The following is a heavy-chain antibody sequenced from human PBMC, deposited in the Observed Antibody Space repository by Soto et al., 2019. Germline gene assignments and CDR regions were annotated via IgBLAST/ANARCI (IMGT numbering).Heavy chain of an antibody. Sequence: GSLRLSCAASGFPFSNYWMSWVRQAPGKGLEWVANIKQDGSDKYFVDSVKGRFTISRDNAQNTLYLQMNSLRAEDTAVYYCARATSDALIAVALADYWGQGTLVTVSS. D-gene: IGHD6-19*01. CDR2: IKQDGSDK. CDR3: ARATSDALIAVALADY. CDR1: GFPFSNYW. J-gene: IGHJ4*02. V-gene: IGHV3-7*01.